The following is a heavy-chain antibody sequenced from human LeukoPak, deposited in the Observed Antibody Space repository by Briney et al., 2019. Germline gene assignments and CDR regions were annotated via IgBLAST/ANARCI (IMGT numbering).Heavy chain of an antibody. Sequence: GGSLRLSCAASGFTFSSYAMHWVRQAPGKGLEWVAVISYDGSNKYYADSVKSRFTISRDNSKNTLYLQMNSLRAEDTAVYYCARVSAAGKDYWGQGTLVTVSS. CDR2: ISYDGSNK. CDR3: ARVSAAGKDY. D-gene: IGHD6-13*01. V-gene: IGHV3-30-3*01. CDR1: GFTFSSYA. J-gene: IGHJ4*02.